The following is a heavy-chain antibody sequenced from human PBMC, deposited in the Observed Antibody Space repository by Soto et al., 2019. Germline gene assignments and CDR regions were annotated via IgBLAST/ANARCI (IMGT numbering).Heavy chain of an antibody. CDR2: ISSSSSYI. V-gene: IGHV3-21*01. CDR1: GFTFSSYS. CDR3: ARDLRIVVVPAATNYGMDV. J-gene: IGHJ6*02. D-gene: IGHD2-2*01. Sequence: PGGSLRLSCAASGFTFSSYSMNWVRQAPGKGLEWVSSISSSSSYIYYADSVKGRFTISRDNAKNSLYLQMNSLRAEDTAAYYCARDLRIVVVPAATNYGMDVWGQGTTVTVSS.